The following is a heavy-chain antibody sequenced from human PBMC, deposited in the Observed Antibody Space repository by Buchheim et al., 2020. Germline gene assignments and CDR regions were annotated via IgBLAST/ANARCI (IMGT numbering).Heavy chain of an antibody. Sequence: LVESGGGLVQPGGSLRLSCVTSGFTFGSSWMSWVRQAPGKGLEWVANIKGDGIEKYFVDSVRGRFTISRDNATTSLYLQMNSLRVEDTAVYYCGRCYAAIPGWFDPWGLGTL. D-gene: IGHD3-16*01. J-gene: IGHJ5*02. CDR3: GRCYAAIPGWFDP. V-gene: IGHV3-7*01. CDR1: GFTFGSSW. CDR2: IKGDGIEK.